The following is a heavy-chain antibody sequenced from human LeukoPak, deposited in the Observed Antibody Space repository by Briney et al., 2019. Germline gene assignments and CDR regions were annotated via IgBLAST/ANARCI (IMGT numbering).Heavy chain of an antibody. CDR1: GYTFTGYY. Sequence: ASVKVSCKASGYTFTGYYMHWVRQAPGQGLEWMGWINPNSGGTNYAQKFQGWVTMTRDTSISTAYMELSRLRSDDTAVYYCARGKKGDRNWFDPWGQGTLVTVSS. D-gene: IGHD3-16*01. CDR3: ARGKKGDRNWFDP. J-gene: IGHJ5*02. V-gene: IGHV1-2*04. CDR2: INPNSGGT.